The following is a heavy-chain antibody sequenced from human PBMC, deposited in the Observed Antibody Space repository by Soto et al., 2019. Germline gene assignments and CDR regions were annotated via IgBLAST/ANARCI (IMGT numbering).Heavy chain of an antibody. CDR3: ARGDYYYYGLDV. CDR2: ISSSSSTM. V-gene: IGHV3-48*02. CDR1: GFTFSDYS. D-gene: IGHD3-10*01. Sequence: GSLRLSCAASGFTFSDYSMNWVRQAPGKGLEWLSSISSSSSTMYYADSVKGRFTISRDDAKNSLYLQMNSLRDEDTAVYYCARGDYYYYGLDVWGQGTTVTVYS. J-gene: IGHJ6*02.